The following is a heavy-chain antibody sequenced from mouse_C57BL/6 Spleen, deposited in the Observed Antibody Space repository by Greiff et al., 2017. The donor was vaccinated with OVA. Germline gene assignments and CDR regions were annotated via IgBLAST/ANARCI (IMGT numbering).Heavy chain of an antibody. CDR3: ARQYSNYAYYAMDY. D-gene: IGHD2-5*01. CDR2: INYDGSST. CDR1: GFTFSDYY. Sequence: EVKVVESEGGLVQPGSSMKLSCTASGFTFSDYYMAWVRQVPEKGLEWVANINYDGSSTYYLDSLKSRFIISRDNAKNILYLQMSSLKSEDTATYYCARQYSNYAYYAMDYWGQGTSVTVSS. J-gene: IGHJ4*01. V-gene: IGHV5-16*01.